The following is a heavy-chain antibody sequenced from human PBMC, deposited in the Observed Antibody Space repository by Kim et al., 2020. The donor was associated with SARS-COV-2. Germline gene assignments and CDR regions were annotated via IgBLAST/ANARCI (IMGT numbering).Heavy chain of an antibody. D-gene: IGHD6-13*01. CDR1: GFTFSSYE. J-gene: IGHJ5*02. V-gene: IGHV3-48*03. CDR2: ISSSGSTI. CDR3: ARDRIAAAGRGFDP. Sequence: GGSLRLSCAASGFTFSSYEMNWVRQAPGKGLEWVSYISSSGSTIYYADSVKCRFTISRDNAKNSLYLQMNSLRAEDTAVYYCARDRIAAAGRGFDPWGQGTLVTVSS.